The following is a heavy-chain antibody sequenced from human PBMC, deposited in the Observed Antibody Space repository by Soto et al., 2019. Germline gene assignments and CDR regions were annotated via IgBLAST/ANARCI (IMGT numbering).Heavy chain of an antibody. V-gene: IGHV4-59*01. J-gene: IGHJ4*02. CDR2: IYYSGST. D-gene: IGHD1-1*01. CDR1: GGSSSRYY. Sequence: SVTLSRPCSVSGGSSSRYYWSSLRQPPGKGLEWIGYIYYSGSTNYNPSLKSRVTISVDTSKNQFSLKLSSVTAANTAVYYCARDLPNRNTYYFDNLDQETLVTVSS. CDR3: ARDLPNRNTYYFDN.